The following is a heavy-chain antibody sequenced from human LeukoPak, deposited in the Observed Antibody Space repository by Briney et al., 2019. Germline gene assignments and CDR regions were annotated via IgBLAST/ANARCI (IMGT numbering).Heavy chain of an antibody. CDR3: ARDRLDYYDSSGYYYGAFDI. J-gene: IGHJ3*02. D-gene: IGHD3-22*01. V-gene: IGHV4-31*03. CDR1: GGSISSGGYY. CDR2: IYYSGST. Sequence: PSETLSLTCTVSGGSISSGGYYWSWIRQHPGKGLEWIGYIYYSGSTYYNPSLKSRVTISVDTSKNQFSLKLSSVTAADTAVYYCARDRLDYYDSSGYYYGAFDIWGQGTMVTVSS.